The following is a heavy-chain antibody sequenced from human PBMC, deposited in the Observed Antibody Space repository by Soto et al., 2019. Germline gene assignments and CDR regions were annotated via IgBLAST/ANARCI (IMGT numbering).Heavy chain of an antibody. D-gene: IGHD2-8*01. CDR2: ISGNSGKT. CDR1: GFTFSSYA. V-gene: IGHV3-23*01. J-gene: IGHJ4*01. Sequence: EVQLLESGGGLVQPGGSLRLYCTASGFTFSSYAMSWVRQAPGKELEWVSTISGNSGKTNYAESVKGRFSISRDNSKNTVHLPLDSLRAEDTAVYFCAKLGFVLMELYYFHQWGHGTLVTVSS. CDR3: AKLGFVLMELYYFHQ.